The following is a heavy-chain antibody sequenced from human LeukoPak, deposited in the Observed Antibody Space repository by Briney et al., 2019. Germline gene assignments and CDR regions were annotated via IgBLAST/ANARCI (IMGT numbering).Heavy chain of an antibody. Sequence: SQTLSLTCTVSGGSISSGGYYWSWIRQHPGKGLEWIGYIYYSGSTYYNPSLKSRATISVDTSKNQFSLKLSSVTAADTAVYYCARDGYEDYYDSSGYPTAQDAFDIWGQGTMVTVSS. J-gene: IGHJ3*02. CDR1: GGSISSGGYY. CDR2: IYYSGST. CDR3: ARDGYEDYYDSSGYPTAQDAFDI. V-gene: IGHV4-31*03. D-gene: IGHD3-22*01.